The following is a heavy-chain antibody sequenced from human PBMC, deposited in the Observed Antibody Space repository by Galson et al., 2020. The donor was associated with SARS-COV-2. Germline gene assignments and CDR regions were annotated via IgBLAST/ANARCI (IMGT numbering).Heavy chain of an antibody. CDR2: TYYRSQWST. CDR3: AGRVAGAGSLQI. Sequence: SQTLSLTCAISGDSVSSNSAAWNWIRQSPSRGLEWLGRTYYRSQWSTDYAVTVKSRITINPDTSKNQFSLQLNSVTPEDTAIYYCAGRVAGAGSLQIWGQGTMVIFSS. CDR1: GDSVSSNSAA. V-gene: IGHV6-1*01. J-gene: IGHJ3*02. D-gene: IGHD6-13*01.